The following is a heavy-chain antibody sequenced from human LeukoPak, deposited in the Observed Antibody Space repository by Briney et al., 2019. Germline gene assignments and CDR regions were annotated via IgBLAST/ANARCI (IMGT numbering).Heavy chain of an antibody. D-gene: IGHD7-27*01. J-gene: IGHJ4*02. CDR3: ARVNLGYFDY. CDR1: GGSISSSSNY. Sequence: SSETLSLTCTVSGGSISSSSNYWGWIRQPPGKGLEWIGSIYYSGSTYYNPSLKSRVTISVDTSKNQFSLKLSSVTAADTAVYYCARVNLGYFDYWGQGTLVTVSS. CDR2: IYYSGST. V-gene: IGHV4-39*01.